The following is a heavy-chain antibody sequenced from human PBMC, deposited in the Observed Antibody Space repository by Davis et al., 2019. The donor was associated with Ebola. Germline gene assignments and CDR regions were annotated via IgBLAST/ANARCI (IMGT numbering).Heavy chain of an antibody. V-gene: IGHV4-4*02. D-gene: IGHD3-10*01. CDR3: ARGHRYYYGSGSYYTDNWFDP. Sequence: SETLSLTCAVSGGSISSSNWWSWVRQPPGKGLEWIGEIYHSGSTNYNPSLKSRVTISVDKSKNQFSLKLSSVTAADTAVYYCARGHRYYYGSGSYYTDNWFDPWGQGTLVTVSS. CDR2: IYHSGST. CDR1: GGSISSSNW. J-gene: IGHJ5*02.